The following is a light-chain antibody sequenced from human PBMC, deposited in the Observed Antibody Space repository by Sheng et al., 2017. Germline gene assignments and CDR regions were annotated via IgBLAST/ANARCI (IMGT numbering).Light chain of an antibody. Sequence: EIAMTQSPATLSVSPGERATLSCRASQSVSFNLAWYQQRPGQVPRLLIYGASTRVTGIPARFSGSGSGTEFTLTITSLQSEDSAVYYCQQYNNWPPYSFGQGTKLEIK. CDR3: QQYNNWPPYS. CDR2: GAS. J-gene: IGKJ2*03. CDR1: QSVSFN. V-gene: IGKV3-15*01.